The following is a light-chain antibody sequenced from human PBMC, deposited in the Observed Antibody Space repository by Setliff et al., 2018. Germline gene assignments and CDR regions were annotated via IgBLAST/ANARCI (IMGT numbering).Light chain of an antibody. CDR3: SSYTSSSTLGV. CDR2: DVS. J-gene: IGLJ1*01. CDR1: SSDVASYNY. V-gene: IGLV2-14*01. Sequence: QSALTQSASVSGSPGQSITISCTGTSSDVASYNYVSWYQQYPGKAPQLLIYDVSMRPSGVSDRFSGSKSGDTASLTISGLRAEDEADYYCSSYTSSSTLGVFGTGTKATV.